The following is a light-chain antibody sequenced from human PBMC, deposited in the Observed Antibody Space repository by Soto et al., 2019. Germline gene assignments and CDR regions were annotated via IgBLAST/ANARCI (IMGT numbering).Light chain of an antibody. CDR2: DVS. Sequence: QSALAQPSSVSGSPGEALTTSRTGTTSDVGGYNYVSWYQHHPGKAPKLMIYDVSTRPSGVSNRFSGSKSGNTASLTISGLQAEDEADYYCSSYTSSTTEVFGSGTKVTVL. J-gene: IGLJ1*01. V-gene: IGLV2-14*03. CDR3: SSYTSSTTEV. CDR1: TSDVGGYNY.